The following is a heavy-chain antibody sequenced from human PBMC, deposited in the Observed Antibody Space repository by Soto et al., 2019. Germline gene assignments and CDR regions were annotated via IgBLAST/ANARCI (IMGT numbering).Heavy chain of an antibody. Sequence: ASVKVSCKASGYTFTSYGISWVRQAPGQGLEWMGWISAYNGNTNYAQKLQGRVSMTTDTSTSTAYMELRSLRSDDTAVYYCAREGGPMEALYGMDVWGQGTTVTVSS. CDR3: AREGGPMEALYGMDV. D-gene: IGHD3-10*01. J-gene: IGHJ6*02. CDR2: ISAYNGNT. V-gene: IGHV1-18*01. CDR1: GYTFTSYG.